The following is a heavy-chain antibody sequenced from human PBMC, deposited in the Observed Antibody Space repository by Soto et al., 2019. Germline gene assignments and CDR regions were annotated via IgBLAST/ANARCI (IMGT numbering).Heavy chain of an antibody. CDR1: GGSISSGGYY. CDR2: IYYSGST. CDR3: ARGVIP. D-gene: IGHD3-22*01. J-gene: IGHJ5*02. V-gene: IGHV4-31*03. Sequence: QVQLQESGPGLVKPSQTLSLTCTVSGGSISSGGYYWSWIRQHPGKGLEWIGYIYYSGSTSYNPSINSRFTLSVDTSNTQFSLKLTSVTAADTAVYYCARGVIPWGQGTLVTVSS.